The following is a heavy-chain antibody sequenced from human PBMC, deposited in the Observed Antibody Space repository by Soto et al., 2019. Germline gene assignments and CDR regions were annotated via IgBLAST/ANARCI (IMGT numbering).Heavy chain of an antibody. J-gene: IGHJ5*02. CDR2: ISAYNGNT. CDR1: GYTFTSYG. D-gene: IGHD2-2*01. Sequence: ASVKVSCKPSGYTFTSYGITWVRQAHGQGLEWMGWISAYNGNTNYAQKLQGRVTMTTDTSTSTAYMELRSLRSDDTAVYYCARAPIEDIVVVPAVGNWFDPWGQGTLVTSP. CDR3: ARAPIEDIVVVPAVGNWFDP. V-gene: IGHV1-18*01.